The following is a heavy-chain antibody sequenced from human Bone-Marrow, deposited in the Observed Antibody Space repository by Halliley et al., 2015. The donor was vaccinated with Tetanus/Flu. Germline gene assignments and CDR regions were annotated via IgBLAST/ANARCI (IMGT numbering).Heavy chain of an antibody. Sequence: LSLTCAASGFKLSNYWMHWVRQAPGKGLVWVSRINYDGSTTTYADSVRGRFTISRDNAKNTLYLQINSLRAEDTAIYYCARERIAALPDFWGQGTLVTVSS. J-gene: IGHJ4*02. V-gene: IGHV3-74*01. D-gene: IGHD6-6*01. CDR3: ARERIAALPDF. CDR2: INYDGSTT. CDR1: GFKLSNYW.